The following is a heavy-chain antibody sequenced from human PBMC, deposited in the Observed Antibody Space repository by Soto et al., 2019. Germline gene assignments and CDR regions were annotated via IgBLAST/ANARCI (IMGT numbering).Heavy chain of an antibody. Sequence: GGSLRLSCAASGFTFSSYGMHWVRQAPGKGLEWVAVIWYDGSNKYYADSVKGRFTISRDNSKNTLYLQMNSLRAEDTAVYYCARGGNSGYDFYYYYYGMDVWGQGTTVTVSS. V-gene: IGHV3-33*01. CDR3: ARGGNSGYDFYYYYYGMDV. D-gene: IGHD5-12*01. CDR1: GFTFSSYG. CDR2: IWYDGSNK. J-gene: IGHJ6*02.